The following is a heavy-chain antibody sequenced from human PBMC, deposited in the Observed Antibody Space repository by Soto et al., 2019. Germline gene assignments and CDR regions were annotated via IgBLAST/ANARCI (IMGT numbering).Heavy chain of an antibody. D-gene: IGHD5-12*01. CDR2: ISSSSSYI. CDR1: GFTFSSYS. J-gene: IGHJ4*02. Sequence: SLRLSCAASGFTFSSYSMNWVRQAPGKGLEWVSSISSSSSYIYYADSVKGRFTISRDNAKNSLYLQMNSLRAEDTAVYYCAREVSKYSGYDFDYWGQGTLVTVSS. CDR3: AREVSKYSGYDFDY. V-gene: IGHV3-21*01.